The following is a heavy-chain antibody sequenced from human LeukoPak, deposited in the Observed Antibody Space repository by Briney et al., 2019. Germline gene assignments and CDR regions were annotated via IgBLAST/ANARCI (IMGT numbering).Heavy chain of an antibody. V-gene: IGHV3-48*01. CDR3: ARDGWFGDYNWFDP. D-gene: IGHD3-10*01. Sequence: VESLRLSCAASGSTFSSYSMNWVRQAPGKGLEWVSYISSASNTIYYADSVKGRFTISRDNAKNSLYLQMNSLRAEDTAMYYCARDGWFGDYNWFDPWGQGTLVTVSS. CDR2: ISSASNTI. J-gene: IGHJ5*02. CDR1: GSTFSSYS.